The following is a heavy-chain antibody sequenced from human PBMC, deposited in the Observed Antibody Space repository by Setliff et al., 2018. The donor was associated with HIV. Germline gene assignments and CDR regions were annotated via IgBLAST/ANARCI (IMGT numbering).Heavy chain of an antibody. CDR3: ARLEVRSFYGYCNSPDY. D-gene: IGHD5-18*01. Sequence: PSETLSLTCTVSGGSISSRSYYWGWIRQPPGKGLEWIGYIYYYSGSTYYNPSLKSRVTISVDTSKNQFSLKLSSVTAADTAVYYCARLEVRSFYGYCNSPDYWGQGTPVTSPQ. CDR2: IYYYSGST. V-gene: IGHV4-39*01. J-gene: IGHJ4*02. CDR1: GGSISSRSYY.